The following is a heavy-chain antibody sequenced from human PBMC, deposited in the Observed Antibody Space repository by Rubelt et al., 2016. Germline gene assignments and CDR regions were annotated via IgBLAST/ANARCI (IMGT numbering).Heavy chain of an antibody. CDR2: INHSGST. CDR3: ARSAVAGTGRY. D-gene: IGHD6-19*01. J-gene: IGHJ4*02. V-gene: IGHV4-34*01. Sequence: VYGGSFSGYYWSWIRQPPGKGLEWIGEINHSGSTNYNPSLKSRVTISVDTSKNQFSLKLSSVTAADTAVYYCARSAVAGTGRYWGQGTLVTVSS. CDR1: GGSFSGYY.